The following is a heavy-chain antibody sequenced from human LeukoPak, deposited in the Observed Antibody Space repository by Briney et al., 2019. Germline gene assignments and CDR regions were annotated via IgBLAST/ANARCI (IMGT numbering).Heavy chain of an antibody. V-gene: IGHV3-53*05. CDR3: ASGSTGDLGLDY. D-gene: IGHD7-27*01. CDR2: LYNGGSEAT. Sequence: GGSLRLSCAASGFSVTFNHMSWVRQAPGKGLEWVSVLYNGGSEATCLADSVKGRFSVSRDSSNNTVHLHLNSLTIEDTAVYYCASGSTGDLGLDYWGQGTLVTVSS. J-gene: IGHJ4*02. CDR1: GFSVTFNH.